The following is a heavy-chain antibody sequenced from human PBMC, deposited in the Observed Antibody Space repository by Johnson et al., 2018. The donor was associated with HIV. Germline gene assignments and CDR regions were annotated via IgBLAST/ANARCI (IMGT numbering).Heavy chain of an antibody. CDR3: ARNIEMATVGAFDI. J-gene: IGHJ3*02. Sequence: QVQLVESGGGVVQPGGSLRLSCAASGFTFSSYGMHWVRQAPGKGLEWVAFIRYDGSNKYYADSVKGRFTISRDNSKNTLYLQMNSLRAEDTAVYWCARNIEMATVGAFDIWGPGTMVTVSS. V-gene: IGHV3-30*02. D-gene: IGHD5-24*01. CDR1: GFTFSSYG. CDR2: IRYDGSNK.